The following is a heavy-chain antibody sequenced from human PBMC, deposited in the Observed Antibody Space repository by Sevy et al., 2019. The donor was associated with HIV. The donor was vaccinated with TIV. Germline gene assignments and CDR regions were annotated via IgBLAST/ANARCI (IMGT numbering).Heavy chain of an antibody. Sequence: GGSLRLSCAASGFTVSSNYMSWVRQAPGKGLEWVSVIYSGGSTYYADSVKGRFTISRDNSKNTLYLQMNSLRAEDTAVCYCARWGVVVAGRYDAFDIWGQGTMVTVSS. D-gene: IGHD6-19*01. CDR2: IYSGGST. CDR1: GFTVSSNY. J-gene: IGHJ3*02. V-gene: IGHV3-53*01. CDR3: ARWGVVVAGRYDAFDI.